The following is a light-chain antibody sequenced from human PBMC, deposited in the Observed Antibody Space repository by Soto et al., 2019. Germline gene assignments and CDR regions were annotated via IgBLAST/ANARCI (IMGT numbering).Light chain of an antibody. J-gene: IGKJ4*01. CDR1: QSVLYSSNNKNY. V-gene: IGKV4-1*01. Sequence: DIVMTQSPDSLAVSLGERATINCKSSQSVLYSSNNKNYLAWYQQKPGQPPKLLIYSASTRESGVPDRFSGSGSGSDFTLTISSLQAEDVAVYYCQHYYSTPLTFGRGTKVEIK. CDR2: SAS. CDR3: QHYYSTPLT.